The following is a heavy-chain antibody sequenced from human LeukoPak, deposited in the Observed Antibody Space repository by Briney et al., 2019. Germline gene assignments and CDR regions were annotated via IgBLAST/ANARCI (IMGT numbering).Heavy chain of an antibody. CDR3: ARDDSGTYTA. J-gene: IGHJ3*01. Sequence: GGSLRLSCAASGFTFDDYAIHWVRQPPGKGLEWVSSISVDGTIYYAGSVKGRFTISRDNSKNSLYMHMNSLTTEDTALYYCARDDSGTYTAWGQGTKVTVSS. D-gene: IGHD1-26*01. CDR2: ISVDGTI. V-gene: IGHV3-43*02. CDR1: GFTFDDYA.